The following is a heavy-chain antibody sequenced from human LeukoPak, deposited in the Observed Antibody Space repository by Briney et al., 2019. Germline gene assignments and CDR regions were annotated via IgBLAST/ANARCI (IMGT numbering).Heavy chain of an antibody. CDR3: ARGPLLGWFDP. CDR2: INRSGST. V-gene: IGHV4-34*01. CDR1: GGSFSGYY. D-gene: IGHD3-16*01. Sequence: SETLSLTCAVYGGSFSGYYWSWIRQPPGKGLEWIGEINRSGSTNYNPSLKSRVTISVDTSKNQFSLKLSSVTAADTAVYYCARGPLLGWFDPWGQGTLVTVSS. J-gene: IGHJ5*02.